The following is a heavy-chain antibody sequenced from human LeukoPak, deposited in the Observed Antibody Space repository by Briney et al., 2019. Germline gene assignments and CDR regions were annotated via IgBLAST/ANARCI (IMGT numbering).Heavy chain of an antibody. CDR2: TSGSGGST. CDR3: ARAALRGPGSYYINYGMDV. J-gene: IGHJ6*02. V-gene: IGHV3-23*01. CDR1: GFTFGKYW. D-gene: IGHD3-10*01. Sequence: GGSLRLSCVASGFTFGKYWMSWVRQAPGKGLEWVSATSGSGGSTYYGDSVKGRFTISRDNSKNTLYLQMNSLRADDTAVYYCARAALRGPGSYYINYGMDVWGQGTTVTVSS.